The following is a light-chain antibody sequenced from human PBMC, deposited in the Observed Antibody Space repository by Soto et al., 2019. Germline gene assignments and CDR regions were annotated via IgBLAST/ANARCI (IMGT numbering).Light chain of an antibody. CDR2: EVN. CDR1: SSDVGGYKF. Sequence: QSALTRPPSASGSPRQSVTISCTGTSSDVGGYKFVSWYQHHPGKAPKLLIFEVNKRPSGVPDRFSGSKSGNTASLTVSGLQVEDEADYYCSSYAGSNTVVFGGGTKVTVL. V-gene: IGLV2-8*01. CDR3: SSYAGSNTVV. J-gene: IGLJ2*01.